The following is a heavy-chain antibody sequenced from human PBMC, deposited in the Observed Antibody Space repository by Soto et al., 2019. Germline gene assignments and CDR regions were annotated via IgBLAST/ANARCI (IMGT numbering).Heavy chain of an antibody. V-gene: IGHV3-74*01. CDR3: ARAFTYYYDIDF. CDR1: GFTFSSYW. D-gene: IGHD3-22*01. J-gene: IGHJ4*02. Sequence: GGSLRLSCAASGFTFSSYWMHWVRQAPGKGLVWVSRINSDGSSTTYADSVKGRFTISRDNAKNTLYLQMNSLRAEDTAVYYCARAFTYYYDIDFWGQGNLVTVSS. CDR2: INSDGSST.